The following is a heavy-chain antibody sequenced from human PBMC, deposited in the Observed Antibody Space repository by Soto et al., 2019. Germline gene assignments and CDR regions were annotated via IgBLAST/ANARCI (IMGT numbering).Heavy chain of an antibody. CDR1: GFTFSYYT. Sequence: QVQLVESGGGVVQPGRSLRLSCAASGFTFSYYTMHWVRQAPGKGLQWVALISYDGLSKDYADFVKGRFTISRDNSKNTLYLQINSLRAEDTAVYYCARDFRTRWEVISWGQGTLVTVSS. V-gene: IGHV3-30-3*01. D-gene: IGHD1-26*01. CDR3: ARDFRTRWEVIS. CDR2: ISYDGLSK. J-gene: IGHJ4*02.